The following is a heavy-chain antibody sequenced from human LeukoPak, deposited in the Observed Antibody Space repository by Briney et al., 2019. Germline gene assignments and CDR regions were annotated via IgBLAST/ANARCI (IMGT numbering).Heavy chain of an antibody. J-gene: IGHJ4*02. CDR1: GFTFSSYW. V-gene: IGHV3-7*04. Sequence: HPGGSLRLSCAASGFTFSSYWMTWVRQAPGKGLEWVSNINGDGSIENYVDSVRGRFTISRDNAQNSLFLQMDSLRAEDTAVYYCTGGALDCWGQGALVSVSS. CDR2: INGDGSIE. CDR3: TGGALDC.